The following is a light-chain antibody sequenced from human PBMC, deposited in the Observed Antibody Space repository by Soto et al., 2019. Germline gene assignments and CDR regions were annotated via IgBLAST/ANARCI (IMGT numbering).Light chain of an antibody. J-gene: IGLJ3*02. CDR2: GNN. Sequence: QSVLTQPPSVSGAPGQRVTISCTGNSSNIGAGFDVHWYQQLPGTAPKVLIYGNNNRPSGVPDRFSGSKSGTSASLAITGLQAEDEADYYCQSYDTSLSGSWVFGGGTKLTVL. CDR1: SSNIGAGFD. CDR3: QSYDTSLSGSWV. V-gene: IGLV1-40*01.